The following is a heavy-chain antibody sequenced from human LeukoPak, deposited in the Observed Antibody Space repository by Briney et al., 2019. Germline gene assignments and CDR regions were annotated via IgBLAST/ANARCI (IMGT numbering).Heavy chain of an antibody. CDR2: VGTAGDT. J-gene: IGHJ3*02. CDR1: GFTFSSYD. Sequence: GGSLRLSCAASGFTFSSYDMHWVRQATGKGLEWVSAVGTAGDTYYPGSVKGRFTISRENAKNSLYLQMNSLRAGDTAVYYCARGGITMVRGATSDAFDIWGQGTMVTVSS. D-gene: IGHD3-10*01. CDR3: ARGGITMVRGATSDAFDI. V-gene: IGHV3-13*04.